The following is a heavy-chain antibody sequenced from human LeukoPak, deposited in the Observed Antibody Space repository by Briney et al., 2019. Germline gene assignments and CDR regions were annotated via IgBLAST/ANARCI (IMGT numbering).Heavy chain of an antibody. Sequence: SETLSLTCTVSGGSTSGYYWSWIRQPPGKGLEWIGYIYYSGSTNYNPSLKSRVTISVDTSKSQFSLKLSSVTAADTAVYYCAREEWELLLGGAFDIWGQGTMVTVSS. D-gene: IGHD1-26*01. CDR3: AREEWELLLGGAFDI. CDR1: GGSTSGYY. J-gene: IGHJ3*02. V-gene: IGHV4-59*01. CDR2: IYYSGST.